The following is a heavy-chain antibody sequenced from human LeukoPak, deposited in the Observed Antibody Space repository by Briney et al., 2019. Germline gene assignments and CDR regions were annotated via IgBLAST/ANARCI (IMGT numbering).Heavy chain of an antibody. V-gene: IGHV4-34*01. J-gene: IGHJ6*03. CDR1: GGSFSGYY. Sequence: SETLSLTCAVYGGSFSGYYWSWLRQPPGKGLEWIGEINHSGSTNYNPSLKSRVTISVDTSKNQFSLKLSSVTAADTAVYYCARGIYYDFWSGYYSGYYYMDVWGKGTTVTVSS. CDR3: ARGIYYDFWSGYYSGYYYMDV. D-gene: IGHD3-3*01. CDR2: INHSGST.